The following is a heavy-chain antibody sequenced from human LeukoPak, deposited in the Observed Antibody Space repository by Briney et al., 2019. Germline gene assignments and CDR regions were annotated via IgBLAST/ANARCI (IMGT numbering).Heavy chain of an antibody. V-gene: IGHV3-11*01. Sequence: PGGSLRLSCADSGFTFSDYYMSWIRQAPGKGLERVSYISSSGSNIYYADSVKGRFTISRDNAKNSLYLQMNSLRAEDTAVYYCARLDSYGYAVDYWGQGTLVTVSS. CDR1: GFTFSDYY. D-gene: IGHD5-18*01. J-gene: IGHJ4*02. CDR3: ARLDSYGYAVDY. CDR2: ISSSGSNI.